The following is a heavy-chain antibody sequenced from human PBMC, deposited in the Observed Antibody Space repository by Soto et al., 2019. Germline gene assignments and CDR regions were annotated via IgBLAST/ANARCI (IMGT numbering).Heavy chain of an antibody. CDR2: SNHGGST. Sequence: QVQLQHWGAGLLKPSETLSLTCAVFNGSLSGYYWSWIRQPPGKGPEWIGESNHGGSTNYNPSLRSRLTIFVDTSNNHFSLRLTSLTAADTAVYYCARGSRSLYYYDTSASNYFGPWGQGTQVTVSS. J-gene: IGHJ5*02. CDR1: NGSLSGYY. D-gene: IGHD3-22*01. V-gene: IGHV4-34*02. CDR3: ARGSRSLYYYDTSASNYFGP.